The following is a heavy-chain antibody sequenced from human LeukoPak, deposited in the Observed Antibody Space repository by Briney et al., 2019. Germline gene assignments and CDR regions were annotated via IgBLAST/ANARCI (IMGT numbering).Heavy chain of an antibody. Sequence: GESLRLSCAASGFTFSSYAMSWVRQAPGKGLEWVSAISGSGGSTYYADSVKGRFTISRDNSKNTLYLQMNSLRAEDTAVYYCAKGEVYYDSSGYYQLDPWGQGTLVTVSS. CDR3: AKGEVYYDSSGYYQLDP. J-gene: IGHJ5*02. CDR1: GFTFSSYA. D-gene: IGHD3-22*01. CDR2: ISGSGGST. V-gene: IGHV3-23*01.